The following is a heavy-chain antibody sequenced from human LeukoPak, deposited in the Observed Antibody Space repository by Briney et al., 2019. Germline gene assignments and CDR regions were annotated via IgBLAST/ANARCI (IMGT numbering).Heavy chain of an antibody. V-gene: IGHV4-59*01. D-gene: IGHD2-15*01. CDR3: ARDRGETYCSGGSCYRLGYGMDV. Sequence: SETLSLTCTVSGGSISSYYWSWIRQPPGKGLGWIGYIYYSGSTNYNPSLKSRVTISVDTSKNQFSLKLSSVTAADTAVYYCARDRGETYCSGGSCYRLGYGMDVWGKGTTVTVSS. CDR1: GGSISSYY. CDR2: IYYSGST. J-gene: IGHJ6*04.